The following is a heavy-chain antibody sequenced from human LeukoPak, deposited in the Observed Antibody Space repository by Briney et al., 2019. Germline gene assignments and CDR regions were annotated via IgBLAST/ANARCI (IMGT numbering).Heavy chain of an antibody. Sequence: GGSLRLSCAASGFTFSNYWMHWVRHAPGKGLVWVSRFNSDESTTSYADSVKGRFTISRDNANNMLYLQMNSLRAEDAAVYYCARASGCNAAFDIWGQGTMVTVSS. D-gene: IGHD1-26*01. CDR3: ARASGCNAAFDI. CDR2: FNSDESTT. J-gene: IGHJ3*02. V-gene: IGHV3-74*01. CDR1: GFTFSNYW.